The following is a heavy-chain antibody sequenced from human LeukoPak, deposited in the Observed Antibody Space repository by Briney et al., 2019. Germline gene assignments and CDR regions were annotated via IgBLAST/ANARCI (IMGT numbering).Heavy chain of an antibody. J-gene: IGHJ4*02. CDR2: IYHSGST. CDR3: ARGASETFDY. Sequence: SETLSLTCTVSGGSISSGGYYWSWIRQPPGKGLEWIGYIYHSGSTYYNPSLKSRVTISVDRSKNQFSLKLSSVTAADTAVYYCARGASETFDYWGQGTLVTVSS. CDR1: GGSISSGGYY. V-gene: IGHV4-30-2*01.